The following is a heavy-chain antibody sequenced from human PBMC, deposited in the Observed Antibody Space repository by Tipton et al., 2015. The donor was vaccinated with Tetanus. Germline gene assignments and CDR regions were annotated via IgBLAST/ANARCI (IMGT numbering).Heavy chain of an antibody. CDR1: GGSINSYY. V-gene: IGHV4-59*01. CDR2: IYYSGST. Sequence: TLSLTCTVSGGSINSYYWSWIRQPPGKGLEWIGYIYYSGSTNYNLSLRSRVTISVGTSKNQFSLKLSSVTAADTAVYYCARYGKGYCSGGDCYSDGFDIWGQGTMVTVSS. D-gene: IGHD2-15*01. J-gene: IGHJ3*02. CDR3: ARYGKGYCSGGDCYSDGFDI.